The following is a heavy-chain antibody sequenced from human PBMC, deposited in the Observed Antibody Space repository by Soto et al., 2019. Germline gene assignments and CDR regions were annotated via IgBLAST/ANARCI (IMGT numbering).Heavy chain of an antibody. Sequence: QVQLQESGPGLVKPSETLSLTCTVSGGSISSYYWSWIRQPPGKGLEWIGYICYSGSTNYNPSLKSRVTISVDTSKNQFSLKLSSVTAADTAVYYCARDSSIYSYGYRGGLRLDYYYYMDVWGKGTTVTVSS. D-gene: IGHD5-18*01. V-gene: IGHV4-59*01. CDR2: ICYSGST. CDR3: ARDSSIYSYGYRGGLRLDYYYYMDV. J-gene: IGHJ6*03. CDR1: GGSISSYY.